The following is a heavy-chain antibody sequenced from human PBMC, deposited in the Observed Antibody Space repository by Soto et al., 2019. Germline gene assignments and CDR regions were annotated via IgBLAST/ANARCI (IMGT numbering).Heavy chain of an antibody. CDR2: ISGSSGST. Sequence: GGSLRLSCAASGFTFIDCAMSWVRQAPGKGLEWVSAISGSSGSTYYADSVKGRFTISRDNSKNTLYLQMNSLRAEDTAVYYCAKDVYGHRPNYYYGMDVWGQGTTVTVSS. V-gene: IGHV3-23*01. J-gene: IGHJ6*02. CDR1: GFTFIDCA. D-gene: IGHD4-17*01. CDR3: AKDVYGHRPNYYYGMDV.